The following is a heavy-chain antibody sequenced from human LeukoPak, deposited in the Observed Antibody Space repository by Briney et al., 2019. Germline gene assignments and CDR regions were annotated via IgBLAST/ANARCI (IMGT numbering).Heavy chain of an antibody. Sequence: GGSLRLSCAASGFTFSSYGMHWVRQAPGKGLEWVAVISYDGSNKYYADSVKGRFTISRDNSKNTLYLQMNSLRAEDTAVYYCAKDRVRTAMVTGTFDYWGQGTLVTVSS. CDR3: AKDRVRTAMVTGTFDY. D-gene: IGHD5-18*01. V-gene: IGHV3-30*18. CDR2: ISYDGSNK. CDR1: GFTFSSYG. J-gene: IGHJ4*02.